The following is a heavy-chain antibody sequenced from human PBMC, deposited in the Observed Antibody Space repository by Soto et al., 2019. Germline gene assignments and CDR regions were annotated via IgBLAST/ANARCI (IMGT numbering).Heavy chain of an antibody. CDR1: GFAFNTYG. Sequence: QVQLVESGGGVVQPGKSLRLSCAASGFAFNTYGFHWVRQAPGKGLEWVAVIWSDGNNKYYADSVKGRFTISRDSSTNTLYLQMNSLRAADTAVYYCARIQLDTIMALDYWGQGTLVTVSS. V-gene: IGHV3-33*01. CDR3: ARIQLDTIMALDY. CDR2: IWSDGNNK. D-gene: IGHD1-1*01. J-gene: IGHJ4*02.